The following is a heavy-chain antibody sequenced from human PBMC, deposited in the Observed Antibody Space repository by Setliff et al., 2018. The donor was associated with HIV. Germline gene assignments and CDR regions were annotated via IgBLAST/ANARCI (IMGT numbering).Heavy chain of an antibody. V-gene: IGHV1-8*02. CDR2: MNPNSGNT. D-gene: IGHD6-13*01. CDR3: AKEYHTAATGTRVANYFDY. J-gene: IGHJ4*02. CDR1: GGTFSSYA. Sequence: ASVKVSCKTSGGTFSSYAISWVRQAPGQGLEWVGWMNPNSGNTGYAQKFQDRVTITRDTSTSTVYMEMSSLRSEDTAIYYCAKEYHTAATGTRVANYFDYWGQGTLVTVSA.